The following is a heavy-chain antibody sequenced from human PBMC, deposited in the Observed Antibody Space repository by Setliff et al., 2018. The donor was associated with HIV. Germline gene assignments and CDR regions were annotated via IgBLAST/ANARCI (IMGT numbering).Heavy chain of an antibody. Sequence: PSETLSLTCIVSGGSISSSSYYWGWIRQPPGKGLEWIGGIDYTGKTHYNPSLKSRVTISADTSKSQFSLNLSSVTAADTAVYYCARKSRGAPAPFDYWGQGTLVTVSS. D-gene: IGHD6-25*01. CDR3: ARKSRGAPAPFDY. J-gene: IGHJ4*02. CDR2: IDYTGKT. CDR1: GGSISSSSYY. V-gene: IGHV4-39*01.